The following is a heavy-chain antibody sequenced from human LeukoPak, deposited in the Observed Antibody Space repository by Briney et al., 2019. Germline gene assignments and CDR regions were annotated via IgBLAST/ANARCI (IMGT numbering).Heavy chain of an antibody. V-gene: IGHV3-66*02. CDR3: ARGVGGSYYYFDY. J-gene: IGHJ4*02. CDR2: IYSGGSI. Sequence: GGSLRLCCAASGFTVSSNYMSWVRQAPGKGLEWVSVIYSGGSIYYADSVKGRFTISRDNSKNTLYLQMNSLRAEDTAVYYCARGVGGSYYYFDYWGQGTLVTVSS. CDR1: GFTVSSNY. D-gene: IGHD1-26*01.